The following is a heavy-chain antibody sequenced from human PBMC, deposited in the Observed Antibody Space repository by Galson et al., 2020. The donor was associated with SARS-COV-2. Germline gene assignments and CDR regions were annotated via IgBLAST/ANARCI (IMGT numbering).Heavy chain of an antibody. CDR2: ISSSGSTI. CDR3: ARGPIAVAGPDNWFDP. D-gene: IGHD6-19*01. V-gene: IGHV3-11*01. CDR1: GFTFSDYY. J-gene: IGHJ5*02. Sequence: GESLKISCAASGFTFSDYYMSWIRQAPGKGLEWVSYISSSGSTIYYADSVKGRFTISRDNAKNSLYLQMNSLRAEDTAVYYCARGPIAVAGPDNWFDPWGQGTLVTVSS.